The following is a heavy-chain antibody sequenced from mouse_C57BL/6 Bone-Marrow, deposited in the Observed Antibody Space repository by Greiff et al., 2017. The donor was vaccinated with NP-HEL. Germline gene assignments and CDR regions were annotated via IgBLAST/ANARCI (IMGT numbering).Heavy chain of an antibody. CDR1: YTFTDYYM. Sequence: VQLQQSGPELVKPGASVKMSCKASGYTFTDYYMHWVKQKPGKGLEWIGEIYPGSGNTYYNEKFKGKATLTADTSSSTAYMQLSSLTSEDSAVYFCARGRVAYWGQGTLVTVSA. CDR3: RGRVAY. V-gene: IGHV1-83*01. J-gene: IGHJ3*01. CDR2: YPGSGNTY.